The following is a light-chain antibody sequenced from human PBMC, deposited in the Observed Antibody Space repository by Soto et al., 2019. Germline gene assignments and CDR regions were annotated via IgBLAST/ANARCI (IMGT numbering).Light chain of an antibody. CDR1: SSDVGTYNL. CDR3: CSYAGSSTFWV. V-gene: IGLV2-23*03. CDR2: EGS. Sequence: QSALTQPASVSGSPGQLITISCTGTSSDVGTYNLVSWYQQHPGKAPKLMIYEGSKRPSGVSNRFSGSKSGNTASLTISGLQAEDEADYYCCSYAGSSTFWVFGGGTKVTVL. J-gene: IGLJ3*02.